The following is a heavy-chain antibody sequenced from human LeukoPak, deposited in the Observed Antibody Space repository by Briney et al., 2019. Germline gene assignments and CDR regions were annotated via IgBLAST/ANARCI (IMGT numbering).Heavy chain of an antibody. CDR2: ISGNGGST. J-gene: IGHJ2*01. Sequence: GGSLRLSCAASGFIFSNYAMTWVRQAPGKGLEWVASISGNGGSTYYADSVKGRFTISRDNSRNAVFLQMISPRDDDTAIYYCAKIERWLVHGFDLWGRGTLVTVSS. V-gene: IGHV3-23*01. D-gene: IGHD6-19*01. CDR3: AKIERWLVHGFDL. CDR1: GFIFSNYA.